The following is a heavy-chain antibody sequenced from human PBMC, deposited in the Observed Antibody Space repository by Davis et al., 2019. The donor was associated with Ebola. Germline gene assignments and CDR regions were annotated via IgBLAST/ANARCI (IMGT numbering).Heavy chain of an antibody. CDR2: LLYDGSKE. Sequence: GGSLRLSCAASGFTFSNYGLHWVRQAPGKGLEWVAGLLYDGSKEFYADAVKGRFTISRDNSKNTLYFQMNSLRAEDTAVYYCARGDGYNYWDYWGQGTLVTVSS. D-gene: IGHD5-24*01. V-gene: IGHV3-30*03. J-gene: IGHJ4*02. CDR3: ARGDGYNYWDY. CDR1: GFTFSNYG.